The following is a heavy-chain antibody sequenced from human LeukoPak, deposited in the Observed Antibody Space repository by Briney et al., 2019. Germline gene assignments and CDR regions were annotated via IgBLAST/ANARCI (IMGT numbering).Heavy chain of an antibody. V-gene: IGHV4-34*01. CDR1: GGSFSGYY. CDR3: ARVRDGYNDAYDI. J-gene: IGHJ3*02. CDR2: INHSGST. D-gene: IGHD5-24*01. Sequence: SETLSLTCAVYGGSFSGYYWGWIRQPPGKGLEWIGEINHSGSTNYNPSLKSRVTISVDTSKNQFSLKLSSVTAADTAVYYCARVRDGYNDAYDIWGQGTMVTVPS.